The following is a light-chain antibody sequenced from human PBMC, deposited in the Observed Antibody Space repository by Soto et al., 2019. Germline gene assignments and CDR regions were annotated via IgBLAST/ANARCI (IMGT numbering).Light chain of an antibody. Sequence: EIVLTQSPDTLSLSPGERATLSCRASQSVTGRYLAWYQQKPGQAPSLLIYGASSRATGIPDRFSGSGSGTDFTLTISRLEPEDFGVYHCQQYGISPRTFGPGTKVEIK. CDR3: QQYGISPRT. J-gene: IGKJ1*01. CDR1: QSVTGRY. V-gene: IGKV3-20*01. CDR2: GAS.